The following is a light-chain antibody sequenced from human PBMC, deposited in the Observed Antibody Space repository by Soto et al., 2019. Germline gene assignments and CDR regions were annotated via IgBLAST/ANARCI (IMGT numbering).Light chain of an antibody. J-gene: IGLJ2*01. CDR2: YDS. CDR1: NIGSKS. CDR3: QVWDSSSDHYVV. Sequence: SYELTQPPSVSVAPGKTARITCGGNNIGSKSVHWYQQKPGQAPVLVIYYDSDRPSGIPERFSGSNSGNTATLTISRVEAGDEADYYCQVWDSSSDHYVVFGGGTQLPS. V-gene: IGLV3-21*04.